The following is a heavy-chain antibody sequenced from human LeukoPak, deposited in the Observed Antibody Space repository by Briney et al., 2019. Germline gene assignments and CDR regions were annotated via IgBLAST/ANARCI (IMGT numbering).Heavy chain of an antibody. D-gene: IGHD3-22*01. J-gene: IGHJ4*02. CDR1: GGAISSSSYY. V-gene: IGHV4-39*01. CDR3: ARRDSSGYYAHYFDY. Sequence: PSETLSRTCTGSGGAISSSSYYWGWIRQPPGKGVQWVGRIYYSGSPYYNPSLKSRVTISVDTSKNQFSLKLSSVTAADTAVYYCARRDSSGYYAHYFDYWGQGTLVTVSS. CDR2: IYYSGSP.